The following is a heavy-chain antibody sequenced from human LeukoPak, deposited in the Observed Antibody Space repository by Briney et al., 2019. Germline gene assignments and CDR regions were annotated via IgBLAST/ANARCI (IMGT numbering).Heavy chain of an antibody. Sequence: GESLKISCQGSGFRFSIYWIGWLRQMPGKGLEWMGIIYPDDSDTRYSSSFQGQVTISADKSISTAYLQWSSLKASDTAVYYCARPRTSVTTPDAFDVWGQGTMVTVSS. CDR1: GFRFSIYW. CDR3: ARPRTSVTTPDAFDV. V-gene: IGHV5-51*01. J-gene: IGHJ3*01. D-gene: IGHD4-17*01. CDR2: IYPDDSDT.